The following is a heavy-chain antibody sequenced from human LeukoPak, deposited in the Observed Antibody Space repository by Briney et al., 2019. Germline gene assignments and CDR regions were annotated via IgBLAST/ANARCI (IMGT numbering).Heavy chain of an antibody. Sequence: GESLKISCKASGYSFTTYWIGWVRQMPGKGLEWMGIVHPSNSDTRYSPSFQGHVTISADKSSSTAYLQWDSLKASDTAIYYCAKPCGFANDYFDFWGQGTLVTVSS. D-gene: IGHD3-10*01. CDR1: GYSFTTYW. CDR3: AKPCGFANDYFDF. V-gene: IGHV5-51*01. J-gene: IGHJ4*02. CDR2: VHPSNSDT.